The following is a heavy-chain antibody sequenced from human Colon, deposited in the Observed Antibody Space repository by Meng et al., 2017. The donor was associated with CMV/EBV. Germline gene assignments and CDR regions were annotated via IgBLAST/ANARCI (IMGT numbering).Heavy chain of an antibody. CDR1: GYIFTHYG. V-gene: IGHV1-18*01. Sequence: SGYIFTHYGINGVRQDPGQGREWMGWISPYTADTHYSQNFQGRVTVTTDTSTSTVYMDLRNLTSDDTAFYYCARDGAGIVGTTFAYWGRGTLVTVSS. CDR3: ARDGAGIVGTTFAY. CDR2: ISPYTADT. J-gene: IGHJ4*02. D-gene: IGHD1-26*01.